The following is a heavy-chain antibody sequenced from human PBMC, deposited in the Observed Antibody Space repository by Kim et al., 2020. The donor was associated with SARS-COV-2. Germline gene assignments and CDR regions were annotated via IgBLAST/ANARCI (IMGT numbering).Heavy chain of an antibody. CDR2: IYPGDSAT. CDR3: ARRGGGSSYSFYY. D-gene: IGHD6-6*01. J-gene: IGHJ4*02. CDR1: GYSFTSYW. V-gene: IGHV5-51*01. Sequence: GESLKISCKGSGYSFTSYWIAWVRQMPGKGLEWMGIIYPGDSATRYSPSFQGQVTISADKSISAAYLQWSSLKASDTAIYYCARRGGGSSYSFYYWGQGTLVAVPT.